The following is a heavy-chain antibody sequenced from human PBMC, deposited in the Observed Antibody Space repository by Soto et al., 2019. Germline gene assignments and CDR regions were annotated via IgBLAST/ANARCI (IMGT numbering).Heavy chain of an antibody. CDR2: INSDGSSA. Sequence: GSLRLSRAASGFTFSSYSMHLARQAPGKGLVWVLRINSDGSSASYADSVKGRFTISRDNAKNALYLQMNSLRAEDTAVYYCARDPRVYYDILTGPSIDPWGQGTLVTVST. V-gene: IGHV3-74*01. J-gene: IGHJ5*02. CDR3: ARDPRVYYDILTGPSIDP. CDR1: GFTFSSYS. D-gene: IGHD3-9*01.